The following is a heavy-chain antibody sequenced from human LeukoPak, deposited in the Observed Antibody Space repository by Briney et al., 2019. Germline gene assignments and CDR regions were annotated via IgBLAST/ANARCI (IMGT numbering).Heavy chain of an antibody. CDR2: IYYSGST. CDR1: GGSISSNNYY. V-gene: IGHV4-39*07. Sequence: SETLSLTCTVSGGSISSNNYYWGWIRQPPGKGLEWIGSIYYSGSTYYNLSFKSRVTISVDTSKNQFSLKLSSVTAADTAVYYCARGKVRGFLEWLLFDYWGQGTLVTVSS. J-gene: IGHJ4*02. CDR3: ARGKVRGFLEWLLFDY. D-gene: IGHD3-3*01.